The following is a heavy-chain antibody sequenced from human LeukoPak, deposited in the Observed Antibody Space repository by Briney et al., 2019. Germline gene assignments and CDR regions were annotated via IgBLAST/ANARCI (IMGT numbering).Heavy chain of an antibody. CDR2: IKQDGSEK. CDR3: ARVEILTGPYYYYYGMDV. J-gene: IGHJ6*04. Sequence: GGSLRLSYAASGFTFSSYWMSWVRQAPGKGLEWVANIKQDGSEKYYVDSVKGRFTISRDNAKNSLYLQMNSLRAEDTAVYYCARVEILTGPYYYYYGMDVWGKGTTVTVSS. D-gene: IGHD3-9*01. V-gene: IGHV3-7*03. CDR1: GFTFSSYW.